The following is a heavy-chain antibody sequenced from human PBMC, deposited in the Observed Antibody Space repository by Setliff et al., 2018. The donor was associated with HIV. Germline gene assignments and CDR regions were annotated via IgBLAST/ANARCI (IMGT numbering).Heavy chain of an antibody. D-gene: IGHD2-2*01. CDR1: GGSISGYY. J-gene: IGHJ6*03. V-gene: IGHV4-59*01. CDR3: VRGFCSSTTCYEDYYYMDV. CDR2: IFYTGNT. Sequence: TLSLTCTVSGGSISGYYWSWIRQPPGKGLEWIGTIFYTGNTNYNPSLKSRVTLSGGMSENQLFLRLTSVTAADTAVYYCVRGFCSSTTCYEDYYYMDVWGKGSTVTVSS.